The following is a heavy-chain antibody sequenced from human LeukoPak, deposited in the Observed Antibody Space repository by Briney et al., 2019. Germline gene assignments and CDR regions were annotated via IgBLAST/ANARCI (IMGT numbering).Heavy chain of an antibody. V-gene: IGHV4-38-2*02. CDR3: ARESPITETA. D-gene: IGHD1-14*01. CDR2: IYHSGST. J-gene: IGHJ5*02. CDR1: GYSISSGYY. Sequence: SETLSLTCAVSGYSISSGYYWGWIRQPPGKGLEWIGSIYHSGSTYYNPSLKSRVTISVDTSKNQFSLRLNSVTAADTAVYYCARESPITETAWGQGTLVTVSS.